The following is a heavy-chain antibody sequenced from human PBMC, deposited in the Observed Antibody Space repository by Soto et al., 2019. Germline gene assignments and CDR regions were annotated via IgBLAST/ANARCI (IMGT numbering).Heavy chain of an antibody. J-gene: IGHJ6*03. CDR1: GGSLSSFS. V-gene: IGHV4-59*01. CDR3: AREVPLDRTYYYYDYMDV. Sequence: SETLSLTCTVSGGSLSSFSWTWIRQPPGKGLEWVGFTYDSGSTYYNPSLKSRATISIDTSKNQFSLKLSSVTAADTAVYYCAREVPLDRTYYYYDYMDVWGKGTTVTVSS. CDR2: TYDSGST. D-gene: IGHD3-3*01.